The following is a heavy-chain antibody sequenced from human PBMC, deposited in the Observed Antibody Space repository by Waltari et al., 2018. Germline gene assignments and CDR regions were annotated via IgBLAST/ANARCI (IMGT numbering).Heavy chain of an antibody. V-gene: IGHV4-59*08. Sequence: HVQLQESGPGLVKPSEPLSLTCTVSGDFVGDDHWTWIRQAPGKGLEWLAYLRNTGGTKCTPSLESRVTVSADTSKKQFSLRLTSVTAADTAMYYCARLPRQYYDSLGWGFFDQWGPGILVTVSS. CDR1: GDFVGDDH. CDR3: ARLPRQYYDSLGWGFFDQ. CDR2: LRNTGGT. J-gene: IGHJ4*02. D-gene: IGHD3-22*01.